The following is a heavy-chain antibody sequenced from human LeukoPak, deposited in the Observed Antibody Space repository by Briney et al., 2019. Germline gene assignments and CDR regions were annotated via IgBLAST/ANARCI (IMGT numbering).Heavy chain of an antibody. V-gene: IGHV1-2*02. CDR2: INPNSGGT. D-gene: IGHD6-13*01. J-gene: IGHJ5*02. Sequence: GASVTVSCTASGYTFTGYQIHWVRQAPGQGPEWMGWINPNSGGTNYAQKFQGRVTMTRDTSISTAYMELSRLRSDDTAVYYCARSPDSSSWNYFYPWGQGTLVTVSS. CDR3: ARSPDSSSWNYFYP. CDR1: GYTFTGYQ.